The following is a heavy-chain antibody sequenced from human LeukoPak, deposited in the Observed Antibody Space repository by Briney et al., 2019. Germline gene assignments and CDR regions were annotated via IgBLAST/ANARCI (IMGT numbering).Heavy chain of an antibody. V-gene: IGHV3-49*03. CDR2: IRSKAYGGTT. CDR3: TRDGEVGATTPDY. J-gene: IGHJ4*02. Sequence: PGGSLRLSCTASGFTFGDYAMSWFRQAPGKGLEWVGFIRSKAYGGTTEYAASVKGRFTISRDDSKSIAYLQMNSLKTEDTAVYYCTRDGEVGATTPDYWGREPWSPSPQ. CDR1: GFTFGDYA. D-gene: IGHD1-26*01.